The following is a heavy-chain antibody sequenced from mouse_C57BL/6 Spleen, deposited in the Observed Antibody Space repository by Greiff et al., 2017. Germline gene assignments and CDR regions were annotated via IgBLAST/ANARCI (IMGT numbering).Heavy chain of an antibody. CDR1: GYSFTGYY. D-gene: IGHD1-1*01. V-gene: IGHV1-31*01. CDR3: ARSDYFGSSSFDC. J-gene: IGHJ2*01. CDR2: IYPYNGVS. Sequence: EVQLQESGPELVKPGASVKISCKASGYSFTGYYMHWVKQSHGNILDWIGYIYPYNGVSSYNQKFKGKATLTVDKASSTAYIELRSLTSEDSAVYYCARSDYFGSSSFDCWGQGTTLTVSS.